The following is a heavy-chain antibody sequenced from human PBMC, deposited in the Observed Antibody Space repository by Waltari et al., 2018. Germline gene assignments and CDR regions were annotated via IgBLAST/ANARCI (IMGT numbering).Heavy chain of an antibody. J-gene: IGHJ5*02. CDR3: ARGGLEGIAAAAWFDP. V-gene: IGHV1-2*06. CDR1: GYTFTAYY. D-gene: IGHD6-13*01. CDR2: INTNSGGT. Sequence: QVQLVQSGAEVKKPGASVKVSCKASGYTFTAYYIHWVRPAPGQGLEWMGRINTNSGGTNYAQKFQGRVTMTRDTSISTAYMELSRLRSDDTAVYYCARGGLEGIAAAAWFDPWGQGTLVTVSS.